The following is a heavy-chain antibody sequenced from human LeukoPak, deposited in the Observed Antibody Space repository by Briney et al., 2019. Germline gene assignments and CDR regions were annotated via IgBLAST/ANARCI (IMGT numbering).Heavy chain of an antibody. CDR3: ARVEETATSY. CDR1: GYTFTGYY. D-gene: IGHD1-14*01. CDR2: INPNSGGT. J-gene: IGHJ4*02. Sequence: ASVKVSCTASGYTFTGYYMHWVRQAPGQGLEWMGWINPNSGGTNYAQKFQGRVTMTRDTSISTAYMELSRLRSDDTAVYYCARVEETATSYWGQGTLATVSS. V-gene: IGHV1-2*02.